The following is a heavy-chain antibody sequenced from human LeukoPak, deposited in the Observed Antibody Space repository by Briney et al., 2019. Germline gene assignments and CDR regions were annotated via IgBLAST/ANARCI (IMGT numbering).Heavy chain of an antibody. CDR3: ARAPVLRYFDWLSLNAFDI. D-gene: IGHD3-9*01. CDR2: IYYSGST. J-gene: IGHJ3*02. CDR1: GGSISSSSYY. Sequence: SETLSLTCTVSGGSISSSSYYWGWIRQPPGKGLEWIGSIYYSGSTYFNPSLKSRVTISVDTSKNQFSLKLSSVTAADTAVYYCARAPVLRYFDWLSLNAFDIWGQGTMVTVSS. V-gene: IGHV4-39*07.